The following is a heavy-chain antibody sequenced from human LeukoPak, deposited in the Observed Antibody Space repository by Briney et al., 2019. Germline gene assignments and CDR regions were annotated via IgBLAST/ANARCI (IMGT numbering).Heavy chain of an antibody. V-gene: IGHV1-2*02. CDR2: INPNSGGT. CDR3: ARSVEMATITDY. Sequence: ASVKVSCKASGYTFTGYYMHWVRQAPGQGLEWMGWINPNSGGTNYAQKFQGRVTMTRDTSISTAYMELSRLRSDDTAVYYCARSVEMATITDYWGQGTLVIVSS. CDR1: GYTFTGYY. D-gene: IGHD5-24*01. J-gene: IGHJ4*02.